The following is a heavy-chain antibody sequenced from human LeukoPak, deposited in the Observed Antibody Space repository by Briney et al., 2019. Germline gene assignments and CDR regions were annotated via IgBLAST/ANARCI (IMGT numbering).Heavy chain of an antibody. J-gene: IGHJ6*02. V-gene: IGHV3-21*01. Sequence: PGGSLRLSCAASGFTFSSYSMNWARQAPGKGLEWVSSISSSSSYIYYADSVKGRFTISRDNAKNSLYLQMNSLRAEDTAVYYCARLYCSSTSCYSIDYYYGMDVWGQGTTVTVSS. CDR2: ISSSSSYI. D-gene: IGHD2-2*01. CDR1: GFTFSSYS. CDR3: ARLYCSSTSCYSIDYYYGMDV.